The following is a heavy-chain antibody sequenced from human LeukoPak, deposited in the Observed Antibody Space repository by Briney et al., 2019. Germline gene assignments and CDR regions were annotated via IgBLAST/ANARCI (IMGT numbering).Heavy chain of an antibody. Sequence: GGSLRLSCAASGFTFSSYGMHWVRQAPGKGLGWVAFIRYDGSNKYYADSVKGRFTISRDNSKNTLYLQMNSLRAEDTAVYYCAKGRRIVVVPAALDYWGQGTLVTVSS. CDR2: IRYDGSNK. D-gene: IGHD2-2*01. CDR3: AKGRRIVVVPAALDY. J-gene: IGHJ4*02. V-gene: IGHV3-30*02. CDR1: GFTFSSYG.